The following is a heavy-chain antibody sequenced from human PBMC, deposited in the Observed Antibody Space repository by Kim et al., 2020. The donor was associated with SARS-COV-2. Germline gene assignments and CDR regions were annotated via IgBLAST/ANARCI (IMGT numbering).Heavy chain of an antibody. V-gene: IGHV3-53*01. CDR3: ARVEKRFLVDAFDI. CDR1: GFTVSSNY. D-gene: IGHD3-3*01. CDR2: IYSGGST. Sequence: GGSLRLSCAASGFTVSSNYMSWVRQAPGKGLEWVSVIYSGGSTYYADSVKGRFTISRDNSKNTLYLQMNSLRAEDTAVYYCARVEKRFLVDAFDIWGQGTMVTVSS. J-gene: IGHJ3*02.